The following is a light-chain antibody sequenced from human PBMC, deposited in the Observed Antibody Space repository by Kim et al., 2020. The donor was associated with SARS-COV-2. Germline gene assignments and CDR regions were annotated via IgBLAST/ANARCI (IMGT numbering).Light chain of an antibody. V-gene: IGLV6-57*02. Sequence: GKTVTISGTGSSGTVASNFVQWYQQRPGSAPTTVIYEDNQRPSGVPDRFSGSIDSSSNSASLTISGLKPEDEADYYCQSYDGNNWVFGGGTQLTVL. CDR1: SGTVASNF. J-gene: IGLJ3*02. CDR2: EDN. CDR3: QSYDGNNWV.